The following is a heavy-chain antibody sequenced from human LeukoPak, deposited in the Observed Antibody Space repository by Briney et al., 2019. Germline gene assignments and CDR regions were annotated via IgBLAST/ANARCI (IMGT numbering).Heavy chain of an antibody. CDR1: GYSFTSYW. J-gene: IGHJ4*02. CDR2: IFPGDSDT. D-gene: IGHD1-1*01. V-gene: IGHV5-51*01. CDR3: GRGTSYYDY. Sequence: PGESLKISCKGSGYSFTSYWIGWVRQMPGKGLEWMGIIFPGDSDTRYSPSFQGQVTFSADKSINTAYLQRSSLKTSDTAIYYCGRGTSYYDYWGQGTLVTVSS.